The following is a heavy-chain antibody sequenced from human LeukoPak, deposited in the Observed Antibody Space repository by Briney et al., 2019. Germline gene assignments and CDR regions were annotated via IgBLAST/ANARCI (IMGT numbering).Heavy chain of an antibody. CDR1: GFTFSSYA. CDR2: ISGSGGST. CDR3: AKVEASYGDYYFDY. J-gene: IGHJ4*02. D-gene: IGHD4-17*01. Sequence: GGSLRLSCAASGFTFSSYAMSWVRQAPGKGLEWVSAISGSGGSTYCADSVKGRFTISRDNSKNTLYLQMNSLRAEDTAVYYCAKVEASYGDYYFDYWGQGTLVTVSS. V-gene: IGHV3-23*01.